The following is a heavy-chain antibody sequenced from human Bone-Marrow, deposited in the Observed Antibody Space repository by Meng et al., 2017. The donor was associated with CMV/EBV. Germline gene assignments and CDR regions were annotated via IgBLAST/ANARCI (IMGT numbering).Heavy chain of an antibody. CDR1: GFTFSSYA. J-gene: IGHJ5*02. CDR2: ISGSGGST. V-gene: IGHV3-23*01. Sequence: GESLKISCAASGFTFSSYAMSWVRQAPGKGLEWVSAISGSGGSTYYADSVKGRFTISRDNSKNTLYLQMNSLRAEDTAVYYCAKGSHSSGWPRDWFDPWGQGTLVTVSS. D-gene: IGHD6-19*01. CDR3: AKGSHSSGWPRDWFDP.